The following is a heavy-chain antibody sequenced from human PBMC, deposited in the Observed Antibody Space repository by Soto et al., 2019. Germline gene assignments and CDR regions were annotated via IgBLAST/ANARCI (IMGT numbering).Heavy chain of an antibody. V-gene: IGHV1-3*01. J-gene: IGHJ4*02. Sequence: ASVKVSCKASGYTFTGYAIHWVRQAPGQRLEWMGWINAGNGNTKYSQKFQDRVTITRDTSASTAYMELSSLRSEDTAVYYCARDLGGWPDYRGQGTLVTVSS. D-gene: IGHD6-19*01. CDR2: INAGNGNT. CDR3: ARDLGGWPDY. CDR1: GYTFTGYA.